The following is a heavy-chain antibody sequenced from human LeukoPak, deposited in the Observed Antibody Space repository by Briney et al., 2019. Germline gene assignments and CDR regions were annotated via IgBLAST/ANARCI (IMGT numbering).Heavy chain of an antibody. J-gene: IGHJ3*02. Sequence: GASVKFSCKASGYTFTGYYMHWVRQAPGQGLEWMGWINPNSGGTNYAQKFQGRVTMTRDTSISTAYMELSRLRSDDTAVYYCARVYYDSSGWAFDIWGQGTMVTVSS. D-gene: IGHD3-22*01. CDR3: ARVYYDSSGWAFDI. CDR1: GYTFTGYY. V-gene: IGHV1-2*02. CDR2: INPNSGGT.